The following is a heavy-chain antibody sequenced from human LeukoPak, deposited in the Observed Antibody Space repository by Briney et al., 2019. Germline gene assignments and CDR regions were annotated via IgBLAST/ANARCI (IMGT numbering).Heavy chain of an antibody. CDR3: ARKPNGSGSSPYYYYYGMDV. V-gene: IGHV4-34*01. D-gene: IGHD3-10*01. Sequence: PSETLSLTCAVYGGSFSGYYWSWIRQPPGKGLEWIGEINHSGSTNYNPSLKSRVTISVDTSKNQFSLKLSSVTAADTAVYYCARKPNGSGSSPYYYYYGMDVWGQGTTVTVSS. CDR2: INHSGST. J-gene: IGHJ6*02. CDR1: GGSFSGYY.